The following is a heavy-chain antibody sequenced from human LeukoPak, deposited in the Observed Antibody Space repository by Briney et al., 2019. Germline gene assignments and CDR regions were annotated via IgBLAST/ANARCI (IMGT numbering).Heavy chain of an antibody. CDR1: GYTFTGYY. CDR3: AREISGHSSSWYNWFDP. J-gene: IGHJ5*02. Sequence: ASVKVSCKASGYTFTGYYMHWVRQAPGQGLEWMGWINPNSGGTNYAQKFQGRVTMTRDTSISTAYMELSRLRSDDTAAYYCAREISGHSSSWYNWFDPWGQGTLVTVSS. V-gene: IGHV1-2*02. CDR2: INPNSGGT. D-gene: IGHD6-13*01.